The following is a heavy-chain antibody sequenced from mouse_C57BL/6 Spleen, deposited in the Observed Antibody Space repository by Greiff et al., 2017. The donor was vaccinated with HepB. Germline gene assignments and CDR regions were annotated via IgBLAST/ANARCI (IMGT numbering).Heavy chain of an antibody. CDR3: ARDGDYDEDFDY. V-gene: IGHV5-17*01. Sequence: EVKLVESGGGLVKPGGSLKLSCAASGFTFGDYGMHWVGQDPEKGLEWVAYISSGSSTIYYADTVKGRFTISRDNAKNTLFLQMTSLRSEDTAMYYCARDGDYDEDFDYWGQGTTLTVSS. J-gene: IGHJ2*01. CDR1: GFTFGDYG. CDR2: ISSGSSTI. D-gene: IGHD2-4*01.